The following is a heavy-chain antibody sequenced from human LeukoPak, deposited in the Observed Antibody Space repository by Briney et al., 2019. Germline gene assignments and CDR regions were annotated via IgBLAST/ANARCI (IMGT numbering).Heavy chain of an antibody. CDR1: GGSISSGGYS. CDR2: IYHSGST. Sequence: SQTLSLTCAVSGGSISSGGYSWSWIRQPPGKGLEWIGYIYHSGSTYYNPSLKSRVTISVDRSKNQLSLKLSSVTAADPAVYYCARGYCSGGSCYSYYFDYWGQGTLVTVSS. J-gene: IGHJ4*02. CDR3: ARGYCSGGSCYSYYFDY. D-gene: IGHD2-15*01. V-gene: IGHV4-30-2*01.